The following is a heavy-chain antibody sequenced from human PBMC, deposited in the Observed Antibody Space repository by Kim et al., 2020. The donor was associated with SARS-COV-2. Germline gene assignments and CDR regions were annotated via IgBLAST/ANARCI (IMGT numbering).Heavy chain of an antibody. D-gene: IGHD1-26*01. CDR2: ININTGNP. Sequence: ASVKVSCKASGYTFTSYDMNWVRQAPGQGLEWMGWININTGNPTYAQGFTGRFVFSLDTSVSTAYLQISSLKAEDTAVYYCARERSRGSYSWGVNFDYWGQGTLVTVSS. CDR3: ARERSRGSYSWGVNFDY. J-gene: IGHJ4*02. V-gene: IGHV7-4-1*02. CDR1: GYTFTSYD.